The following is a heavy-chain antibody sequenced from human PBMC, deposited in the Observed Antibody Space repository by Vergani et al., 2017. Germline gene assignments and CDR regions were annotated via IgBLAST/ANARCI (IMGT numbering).Heavy chain of an antibody. J-gene: IGHJ3*02. Sequence: VQLLESGGGLVQPGGSLRLSCAASGFTFSSYAMSWVRQAPGKGLEWVSAISGSGGSTYYADSVKGRFTISRDNSKNTLYLQMNSLRAEDTALYYCAKDIAPDYGGNSDPPIWGQGTMVTVSS. D-gene: IGHD4-23*01. CDR2: ISGSGGST. CDR3: AKDIAPDYGGNSDPPI. CDR1: GFTFSSYA. V-gene: IGHV3-23*01.